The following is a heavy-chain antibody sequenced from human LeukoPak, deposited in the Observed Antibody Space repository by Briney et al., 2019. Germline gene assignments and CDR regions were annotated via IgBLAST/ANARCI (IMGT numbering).Heavy chain of an antibody. V-gene: IGHV4-59*01. CDR2: IYNSGTT. D-gene: IGHD3-3*01. Sequence: PSETLSLTCTVSGGSISTYYWSWIRQPPGKGLEWIGYIYNSGTTNYNPSLESRVTISVDTSKTQFSLRLSSVTAADTAVYYCARLSAIFGVAILDYWGQGTLVTVSS. CDR3: ARLSAIFGVAILDY. CDR1: GGSISTYY. J-gene: IGHJ4*02.